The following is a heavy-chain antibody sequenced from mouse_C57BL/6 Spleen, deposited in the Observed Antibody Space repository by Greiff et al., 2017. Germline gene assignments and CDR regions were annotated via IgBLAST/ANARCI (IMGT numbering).Heavy chain of an antibody. CDR2: ISSGSSTI. J-gene: IGHJ4*01. CDR3: ARLIYYGPCDARDY. CDR1: GFTFSDYG. V-gene: IGHV5-17*01. Sequence: EVKLMESGGGLVKPGGSLKLSCAASGFTFSDYGMHWVRQAPEKGLEWVAYISSGSSTIYYADTVKGRFTISRDNAKNTLFLQMTSLRSEDTAMYYCARLIYYGPCDARDYWGQGTSVTVSS. D-gene: IGHD2-1*01.